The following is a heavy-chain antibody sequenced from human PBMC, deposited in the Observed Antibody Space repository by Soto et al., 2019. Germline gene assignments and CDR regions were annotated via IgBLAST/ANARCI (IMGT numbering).Heavy chain of an antibody. CDR3: AKDRGGSWYSDCDY. Sequence: VQLLESGGGLVQPGGSLRLSCAASGFIFSNYAMNWVRQAPGKGLEWVSSISTSGGNTYYADSVKGRFTISRDNSKNTLYVQMNSLRAEDTAVYYCAKDRGGSWYSDCDYWGQGTLVTVSS. V-gene: IGHV3-23*01. D-gene: IGHD6-13*01. CDR1: GFIFSNYA. CDR2: ISTSGGNT. J-gene: IGHJ4*02.